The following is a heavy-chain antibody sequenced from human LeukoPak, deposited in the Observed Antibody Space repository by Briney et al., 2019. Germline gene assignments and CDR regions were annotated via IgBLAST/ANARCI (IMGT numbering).Heavy chain of an antibody. Sequence: GGSLRLSCAASGFTFSSYGMHWVRQAPGKGLEWVAVIWYDGSNKYYADSVKGRFTISRDNSKNTLYLQMNSLRAEDTAVYYCAKEGYGDYPSEYFQHWGQGTLVTVSS. V-gene: IGHV3-33*06. CDR2: IWYDGSNK. D-gene: IGHD4-17*01. CDR3: AKEGYGDYPSEYFQH. J-gene: IGHJ1*01. CDR1: GFTFSSYG.